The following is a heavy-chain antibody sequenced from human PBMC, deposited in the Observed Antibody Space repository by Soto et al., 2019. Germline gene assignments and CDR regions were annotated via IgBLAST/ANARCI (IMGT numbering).Heavy chain of an antibody. J-gene: IGHJ4*02. CDR3: AGGHTSSWSKGLGY. CDR1: GGSISSYY. CDR2: IHYSGTT. D-gene: IGHD6-13*01. V-gene: IGHV4-59*01. Sequence: SETLSLTCSVSGGSISSYYWSWIRQPPGKGLEWIGYIHYSGTTNNNPSLGSRVTISVDTSKNQFSLRLTSVTAADTAVYYCAGGHTSSWSKGLGYSGQGTLVTVSS.